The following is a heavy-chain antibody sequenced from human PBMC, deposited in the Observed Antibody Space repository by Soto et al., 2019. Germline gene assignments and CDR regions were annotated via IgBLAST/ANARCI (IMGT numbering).Heavy chain of an antibody. J-gene: IGHJ4*02. CDR3: ARDARSVETTGGFDY. CDR1: GFIFSSYG. Sequence: QVQLVDSGGGVVQPGRSLRLSCAASGFIFSSYGMHWVRQAPGTGLEWVAGIWFDGSNKYYADSVKGRFTISRDNSRNTRYLQMNGVRGEETAVYYCARDARSVETTGGFDYWGQGTLVTVSS. CDR2: IWFDGSNK. V-gene: IGHV3-33*01. D-gene: IGHD2-8*02.